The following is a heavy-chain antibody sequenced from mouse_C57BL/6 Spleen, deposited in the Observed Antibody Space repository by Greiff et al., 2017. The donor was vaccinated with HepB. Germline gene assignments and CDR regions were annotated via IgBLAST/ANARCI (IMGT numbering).Heavy chain of an antibody. CDR1: GYSITSGYY. J-gene: IGHJ4*01. CDR2: ISYDGSN. V-gene: IGHV3-6*01. Sequence: EVKLLESGPGLVKPSQSLSLTCSVTGYSITSGYYWNWIRQFPGNKLEWMGYISYDGSNNYNPPLKNRISITRDTSKNQCFLKLNSVTTEDTATYYCARWGYAMDYWGQGTSVTVSS. CDR3: ARWGYAMDY.